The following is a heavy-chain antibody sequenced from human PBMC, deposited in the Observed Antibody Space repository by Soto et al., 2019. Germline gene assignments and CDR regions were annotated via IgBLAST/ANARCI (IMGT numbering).Heavy chain of an antibody. CDR2: IYYSGST. CDR3: ARGERGSSSSSDY. J-gene: IGHJ4*02. CDR1: GGSISSGGYY. Sequence: PSETLSLTCTVSGGSISSGGYYWSWIRQHPGKGLEWIGYIYYSGSTYYNPSLKSRVTISVDTSKNQFSLKLSSVTAADTAVYYCARGERGSSSSSDYWGQGTLVTVSS. D-gene: IGHD6-6*01. V-gene: IGHV4-31*03.